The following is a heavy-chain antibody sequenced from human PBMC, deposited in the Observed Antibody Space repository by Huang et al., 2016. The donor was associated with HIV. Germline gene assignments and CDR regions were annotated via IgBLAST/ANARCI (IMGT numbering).Heavy chain of an antibody. CDR2: IHYSGST. CDR1: GGSISSYY. Sequence: QVQLQESGPGLVKPSEILSLTCTVSGGSISSYYWSWIRQPPGKGLEWIGYIHYSGSTNYSPSLKSRGTTSVDTSKNQCFLKLSSVTAADTAVYYCARGGPYSRDYYYYGMDVWGQGTTVTVSS. D-gene: IGHD6-13*01. V-gene: IGHV4-59*01. CDR3: ARGGPYSRDYYYYGMDV. J-gene: IGHJ6*02.